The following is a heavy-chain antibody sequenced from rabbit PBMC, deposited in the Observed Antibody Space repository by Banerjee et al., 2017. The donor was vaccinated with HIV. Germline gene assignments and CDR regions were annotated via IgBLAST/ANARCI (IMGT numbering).Heavy chain of an antibody. D-gene: IGHD4-2*01. Sequence: QSLEESGGDLVKPGASLTLTCTASGFSFSSSYYMCWVRQAPGKGLEWIGCIYTGSSGSTYYASWAKGRFTISKTSSTTVTLQMTSLTAADTATYFCARGVYPAGIYWLDLWGPGTLVTVS. CDR3: ARGVYPAGIYWLDL. V-gene: IGHV1S40*01. J-gene: IGHJ5*01. CDR2: IYTGSSGST. CDR1: GFSFSSSYY.